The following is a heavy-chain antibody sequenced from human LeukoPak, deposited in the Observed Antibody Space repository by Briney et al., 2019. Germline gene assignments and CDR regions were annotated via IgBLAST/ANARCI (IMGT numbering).Heavy chain of an antibody. Sequence: PGGSLRLSCAASGFTFSSYAMSWVRQAPGKGLEWVSTVSGSGGSPYYGDSVKGRFTISRDNSKNTLYLQMNSMRAEDTAVYYCAKGREVSGDSRFDYWGQGILVTVSS. CDR1: GFTFSSYA. D-gene: IGHD4-17*01. V-gene: IGHV3-23*01. J-gene: IGHJ4*02. CDR3: AKGREVSGDSRFDY. CDR2: VSGSGGSP.